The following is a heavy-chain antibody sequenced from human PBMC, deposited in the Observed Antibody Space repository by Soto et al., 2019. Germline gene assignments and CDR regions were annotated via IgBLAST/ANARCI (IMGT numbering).Heavy chain of an antibody. D-gene: IGHD3-22*01. Sequence: SETLSLTCSVSGDSLKNHYWAWIRHSPGKGLEWIGNIYDSGSTNYSPALKSRVSMSVDTSKNLFSLKMNSVTAADTAVYYCAREDHYDSSGFDPWGQGTLVTVS. J-gene: IGHJ5*02. V-gene: IGHV4-59*11. CDR2: IYDSGST. CDR3: AREDHYDSSGFDP. CDR1: GDSLKNHY.